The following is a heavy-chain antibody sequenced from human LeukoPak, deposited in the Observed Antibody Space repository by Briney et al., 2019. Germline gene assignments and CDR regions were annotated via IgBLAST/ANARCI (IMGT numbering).Heavy chain of an antibody. CDR3: AWSVGAYYYYGMDV. V-gene: IGHV3-23*01. CDR2: ISGSGGST. Sequence: PGGSLRLSCAASGFTFSSYAMHWVRQAPGKGLEWVSAISGSGGSTYYADSVKGRFTISRDNSKNTLYLQMNSLRAEDTAVYYCAWSVGAYYYYGMDVWGQGTTVTVSS. J-gene: IGHJ6*02. D-gene: IGHD1-26*01. CDR1: GFTFSSYA.